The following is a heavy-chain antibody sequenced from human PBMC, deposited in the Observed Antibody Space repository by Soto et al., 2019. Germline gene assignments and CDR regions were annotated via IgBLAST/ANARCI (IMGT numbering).Heavy chain of an antibody. Sequence: SETLSLTCTVSGGSISPYYWSWIRQPPGKGLEWVGYIYYGGSTSYNPSLKSRVTISLETSKSQISLRLNSVTAADTAMYYCARLGEYYQSLXPWGPGTLVXVSS. CDR1: GGSISPYY. J-gene: IGHJ5*02. CDR2: IYYGGST. CDR3: ARLGEYYQSLXP. D-gene: IGHD2-2*01. V-gene: IGHV4-59*08.